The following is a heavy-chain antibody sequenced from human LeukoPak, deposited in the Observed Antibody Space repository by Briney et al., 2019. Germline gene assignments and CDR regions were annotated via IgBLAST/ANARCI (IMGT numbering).Heavy chain of an antibody. CDR3: AKETQWLVQGGSVDY. J-gene: IGHJ4*02. D-gene: IGHD6-19*01. V-gene: IGHV3-23*01. CDR1: GFTFSSYA. Sequence: PGGSLRLSCAASGFTFSSYAMSWVRQAPGKGLEWVSAISGSGGSTYYADSVKGRFTISRCNSKNTLYLQMNSLRAEDTAVYYCAKETQWLVQGGSVDYWGQGTLVTVSS. CDR2: ISGSGGST.